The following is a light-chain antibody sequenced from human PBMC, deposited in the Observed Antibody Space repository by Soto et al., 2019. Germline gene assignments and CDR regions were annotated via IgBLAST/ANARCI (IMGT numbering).Light chain of an antibody. CDR1: SSNIGAGYD. Sequence: QSALTQPPSVSGAPGQRVTISCTGSSSNIGAGYDVHWYQQLPGTAPKLLIYGNSNRPSGVPDRFSGSKSGTSASLAITGRQAADEADYYCQPYDSSLSGSYVFGTGTKLTVL. V-gene: IGLV1-40*01. CDR2: GNS. J-gene: IGLJ1*01. CDR3: QPYDSSLSGSYV.